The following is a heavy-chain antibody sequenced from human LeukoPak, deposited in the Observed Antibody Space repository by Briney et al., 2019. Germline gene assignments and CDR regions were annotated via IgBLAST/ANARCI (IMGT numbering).Heavy chain of an antibody. CDR3: ARVRLDIVVVVAATYFDY. J-gene: IGHJ4*02. V-gene: IGHV4-34*01. CDR2: INHSGST. D-gene: IGHD2-15*01. CDR1: GGSFSGYY. Sequence: SETLSLTCAVYGGSFSGYYWSWIRQPPGKGLEWIGEINHSGSTNYSPSLKSRVTISVDTSKNQFSLKLSSVTAADTAVYYCARVRLDIVVVVAATYFDYWGQGTLVTVSS.